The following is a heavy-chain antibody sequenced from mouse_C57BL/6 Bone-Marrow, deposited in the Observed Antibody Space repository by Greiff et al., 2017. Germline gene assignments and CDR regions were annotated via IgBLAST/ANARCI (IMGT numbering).Heavy chain of an antibody. CDR3: ASRSNPYYYAIGY. CDR2: INPRSVYT. D-gene: IGHD2-5*01. Sequence: QVQLQQSGAELARPGASVKMSCTASGYTFTTYTMHWVKQTPGQGLEWIGYINPRSVYTKYNQKFTDKSTLTADKSSSTADMQLSSLTSEDSAVNYWASRSNPYYYAIGYRGKGTSVTVSS. CDR1: GYTFTTYT. V-gene: IGHV1-4*01. J-gene: IGHJ4*01.